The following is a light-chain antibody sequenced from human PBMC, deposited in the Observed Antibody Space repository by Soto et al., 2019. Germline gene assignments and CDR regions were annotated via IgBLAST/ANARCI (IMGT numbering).Light chain of an antibody. CDR2: DVS. CDR3: SSYTSSSTRV. Sequence: QSVLTQPASVSGSPGQSIAISCTGTSSDVGSYNYVSSYQQHPGKAPKLMIYDVSNRPSGVSNRFSGSKSGNTASLTISGLQAEDEANYYCSSYTSSSTRVFGGGTKVTVL. J-gene: IGLJ2*01. CDR1: SSDVGSYNY. V-gene: IGLV2-14*01.